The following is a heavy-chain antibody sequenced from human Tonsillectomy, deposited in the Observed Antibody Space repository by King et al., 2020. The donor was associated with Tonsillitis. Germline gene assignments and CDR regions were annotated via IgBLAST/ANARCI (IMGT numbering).Heavy chain of an antibody. D-gene: IGHD3-10*01. CDR1: GFTFDDYT. CDR3: AKDGNTMVRGATPLYYYGMDV. Sequence: VQLVESGGVVVQPGGSLRLSCAASGFTFDDYTMHWVRQAPGKGLEWVSLISWDGGSTYYADSVKGRFTISRDNSKNSLYLQMNSLRTEDTALYYCAKDGNTMVRGATPLYYYGMDVWGQGTTVTVSS. J-gene: IGHJ6*02. V-gene: IGHV3-43*01. CDR2: ISWDGGST.